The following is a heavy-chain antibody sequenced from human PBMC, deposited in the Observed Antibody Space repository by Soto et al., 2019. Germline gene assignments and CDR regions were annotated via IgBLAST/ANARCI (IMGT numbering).Heavy chain of an antibody. V-gene: IGHV4-34*01. J-gene: IGHJ5*02. D-gene: IGHD5-18*01. CDR3: AREAGVTAMEYFNP. CDR1: GGSFSGYY. CDR2: INHSGST. Sequence: SETLSLTCAVYGGSFSGYYWSWIRQPPGKGLEWIGEINHSGSTNYNPSLKSRVTISVDTSKNQFSLKLSSVTAADTAVYYCAREAGVTAMEYFNPWGQGTPVTVSS.